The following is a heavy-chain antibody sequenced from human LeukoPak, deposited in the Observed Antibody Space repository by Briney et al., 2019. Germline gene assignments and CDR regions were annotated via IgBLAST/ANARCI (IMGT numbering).Heavy chain of an antibody. V-gene: IGHV3-15*01. J-gene: IGHJ6*03. CDR2: IKSKTDGGTT. Sequence: GGSLRLSCAASGFTFSNAWMSWVRQAPGKGLEWVGRIKSKTDGGTTDYAAPVKGRFTISRDDSKNTLYLQMNSLKTEDTAVYYCTTWVRLYYYYYMDVWGKGTTVTVSS. CDR3: TTWVRLYYYYYMDV. CDR1: GFTFSNAW. D-gene: IGHD4/OR15-4a*01.